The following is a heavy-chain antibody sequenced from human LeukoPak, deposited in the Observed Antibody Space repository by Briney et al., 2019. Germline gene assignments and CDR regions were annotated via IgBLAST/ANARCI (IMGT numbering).Heavy chain of an antibody. CDR3: AKGRRYCSSTSCVQDY. J-gene: IGHJ4*02. V-gene: IGHV3-23*01. CDR1: GFTFSSYA. Sequence: PGGSLRLSCAASGFTFSSYAMSWVRQAPGKGLEWVSAISGSGGSTYYADSVKGRFTISRDNSKNTLYLQMNSLRAEDTAVYYCAKGRRYCSSTSCVQDYWGQGTLVTVSS. CDR2: ISGSGGST. D-gene: IGHD2-2*01.